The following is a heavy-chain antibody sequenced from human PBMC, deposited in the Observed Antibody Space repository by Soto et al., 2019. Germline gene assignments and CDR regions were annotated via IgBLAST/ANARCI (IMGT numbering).Heavy chain of an antibody. CDR1: GFTFSSYA. V-gene: IGHV3-30-3*01. Sequence: QVQLVESGGGVVQPGRSLRLSCAASGFTFSSYAMHWXXXXXXXXXXXXXVISYDGSNKYYADSVKGRFTISRDNSKXXXXXXXXXXXXXXXXXXXXXXXXXXXXXXXXXXXDVWGQGTTVTVSS. J-gene: IGHJ6*02. CDR3: XXXXXXXXXXXXXXXDV. CDR2: ISYDGSNK.